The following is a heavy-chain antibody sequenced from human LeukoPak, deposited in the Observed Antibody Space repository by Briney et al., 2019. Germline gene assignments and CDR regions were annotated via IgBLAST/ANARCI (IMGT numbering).Heavy chain of an antibody. CDR3: AKVDSGSYYYFDY. V-gene: IGHV3-23*01. CDR1: GFIFSSYD. D-gene: IGHD1-26*01. CDR2: ISGSGGST. Sequence: QSGGSLRLSCAASGFIFSSYDMSWVRQAPGKGLEWVSLISGSGGSTYYADSVKGQFTISRDNSKDTLCLQMNSLRAEDTAVYYCAKVDSGSYYYFDYWGQGTLVTVSS. J-gene: IGHJ4*02.